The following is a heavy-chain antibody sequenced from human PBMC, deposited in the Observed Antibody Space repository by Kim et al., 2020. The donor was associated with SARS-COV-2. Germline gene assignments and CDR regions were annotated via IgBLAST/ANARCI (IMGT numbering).Heavy chain of an antibody. D-gene: IGHD1-1*01. CDR3: AKGGNDFDY. CDR1: GFTFSSSD. J-gene: IGHJ4*02. V-gene: IGHV3-23*01. Sequence: GGSLRLSCAVAGFTFSSSDMNWVRQAPGKGLEWVAGIGGGGGTYFADSLKGRFTISRDNSKNTLYLQRNSLRAEDTAVYYCAKGGNDFDYWGQGTLVTVSS. CDR2: IGGGGGT.